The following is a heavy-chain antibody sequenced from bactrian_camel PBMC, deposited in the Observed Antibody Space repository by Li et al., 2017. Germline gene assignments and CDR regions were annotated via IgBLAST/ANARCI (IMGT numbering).Heavy chain of an antibody. Sequence: GGGSVEAGGSLRLSCVASEESYSTECMGWFRQGPGKEREAVAGLYMGNHRADYADSVQGRFSISKDDGDDTVTLQMDSLKPEDTALYYCAARSRAGGSWFRASSYDYWGRGTQVTVS. CDR2: LYMGNHRA. J-gene: IGHJ4*01. V-gene: IGHV3-3*01. D-gene: IGHD2*01. CDR3: AARSRAGGSWFRASSYDY. CDR1: EESYSTEC.